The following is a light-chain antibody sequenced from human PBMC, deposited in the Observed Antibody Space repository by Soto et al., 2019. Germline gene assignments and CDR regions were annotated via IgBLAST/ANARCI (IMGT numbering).Light chain of an antibody. CDR1: QSVRSNY. V-gene: IGKV3-20*01. J-gene: IGKJ3*01. Sequence: EIVLTQSPGTLSLSPGERATLSGRASQSVRSNYLAWYQQKPCQAPRLLIYGASSRATGIPDRFRGSGSGTDFTLTISRREPEDVAVYYCQQYGTSPFTFGPGTKVDI. CDR2: GAS. CDR3: QQYGTSPFT.